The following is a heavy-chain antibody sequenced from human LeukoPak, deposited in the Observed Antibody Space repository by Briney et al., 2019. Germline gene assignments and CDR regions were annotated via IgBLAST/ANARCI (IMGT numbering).Heavy chain of an antibody. CDR2: IYTSGST. Sequence: KSSETLSLTCTVPGGSISSYYWSWIRQPAGKGLEWIGRIYTSGSTNYNPSLKSRVTISVDTSKNQFSLKLSSVTAADTAVYYCARTPIYYFDNSGYYNWGQGTLVTVSS. V-gene: IGHV4-4*07. CDR1: GGSISSYY. D-gene: IGHD3-22*01. J-gene: IGHJ4*02. CDR3: ARTPIYYFDNSGYYN.